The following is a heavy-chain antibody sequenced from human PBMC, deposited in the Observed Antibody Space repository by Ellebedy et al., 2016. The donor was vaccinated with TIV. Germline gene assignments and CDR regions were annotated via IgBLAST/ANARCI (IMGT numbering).Heavy chain of an antibody. V-gene: IGHV3-30-3*01. CDR2: ISYDGSNK. D-gene: IGHD6-19*01. CDR1: GFTFSSYA. Sequence: GESLKISXAASGFTFSSYAMHWVRQAPGKGLEWVAVISYDGSNKYYADSVKGRFTISRDNSKNTLYLQMNSLRAEDTAVYYCARGSLVWLVRGGAFDIWGQGTMVTVSS. CDR3: ARGSLVWLVRGGAFDI. J-gene: IGHJ3*02.